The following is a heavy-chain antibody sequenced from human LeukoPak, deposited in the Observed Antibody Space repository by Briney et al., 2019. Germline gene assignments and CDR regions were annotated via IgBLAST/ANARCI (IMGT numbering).Heavy chain of an antibody. J-gene: IGHJ4*02. CDR3: ARDDSSGYYHFDY. CDR1: GFIVSTNY. D-gene: IGHD3-22*01. V-gene: IGHV3-66*01. CDR2: IYSGGST. Sequence: GGSLRLSCAASGFIVSTNYMNWVRQAPGKGLEWVSVIYSGGSTYYADSVKGRFTISRDNSKNTLYLQMNSLRAEDTAVYYCARDDSSGYYHFDYWGQGTLVTVSS.